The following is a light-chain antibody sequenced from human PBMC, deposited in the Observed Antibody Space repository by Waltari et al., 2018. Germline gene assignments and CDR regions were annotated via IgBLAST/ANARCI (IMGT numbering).Light chain of an antibody. J-gene: IGKJ1*01. CDR2: DAS. V-gene: IGKV3-20*01. Sequence: EIVSTQSPGTLSLSPGGRATLPCRASQGVSRYLAWYQQKPGQAPRLLIYDASIRAAGIPDRFSGSGSGTDFSLTISRLEPEDFAVYYCQKYGTLPATFGQGTKVQMK. CDR1: QGVSRY. CDR3: QKYGTLPAT.